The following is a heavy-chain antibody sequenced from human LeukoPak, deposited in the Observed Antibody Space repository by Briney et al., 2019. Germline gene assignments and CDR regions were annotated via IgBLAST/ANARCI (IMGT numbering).Heavy chain of an antibody. V-gene: IGHV5-51*03. CDR1: GYSFTSYW. J-gene: IGHJ3*02. CDR3: ARPVAAAGTSSAFDI. D-gene: IGHD6-13*01. Sequence: KPGESLKISCKGSGYSFTSYWIGWVRQMPGKGLEWRGIIYPGDSDTRYSPSFQGQVTISADKSISTAYLQWSSLKASDTAMYYCARPVAAAGTSSAFDIWGQGTMVTVSS. CDR2: IYPGDSDT.